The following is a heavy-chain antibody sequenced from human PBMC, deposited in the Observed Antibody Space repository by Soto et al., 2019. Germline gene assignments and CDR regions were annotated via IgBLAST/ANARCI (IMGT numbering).Heavy chain of an antibody. J-gene: IGHJ4*02. CDR1: GFTFSNYN. D-gene: IGHD3-16*01. V-gene: IGHV3-48*02. CDR2: ISSTGTTI. CDR3: ARDRVGLDY. Sequence: EVQLVESGGGLVQPGGSRKLSCEASGFTFSNYNMNWVRQAPGKGLEWLAYISSTGTTIYYADSVKGRFTIARDDVKSALYLYMNSLRDEDKAGYYCARDRVGLDYWGQGTLFTVSS.